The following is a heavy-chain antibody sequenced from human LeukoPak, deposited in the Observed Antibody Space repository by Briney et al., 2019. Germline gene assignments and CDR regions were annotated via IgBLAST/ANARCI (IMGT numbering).Heavy chain of an antibody. D-gene: IGHD3-22*01. CDR2: IIPILGIA. CDR3: ARDLRYYDSSPFIGVDY. Sequence: GASVKVSCKASGGTFSSYAISWVRQAPGQGLEWMGRIIPILGIANYAQKFQGRVTITADKSTSTAYMELSSLRSEDTAVYYCARDLRYYDSSPFIGVDYWGQGTLVTVSS. CDR1: GGTFSSYA. J-gene: IGHJ4*02. V-gene: IGHV1-69*04.